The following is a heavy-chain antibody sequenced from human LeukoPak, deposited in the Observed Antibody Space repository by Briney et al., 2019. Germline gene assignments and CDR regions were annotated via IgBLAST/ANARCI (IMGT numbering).Heavy chain of an antibody. CDR3: ARGWNYAFRFDN. CDR1: GFTFTDYW. CDR2: IKQDGGEK. Sequence: PGGSLRLSCAASGFTFTDYWMTWVRQAPGKGLEWVAHIKQDGGEKYYVDSVKGRFTVSRGNAKNLVYLQMNNLRAEGTAVYYCARGWNYAFRFDNWGQGTLVTVST. D-gene: IGHD1-7*01. V-gene: IGHV3-7*01. J-gene: IGHJ4*02.